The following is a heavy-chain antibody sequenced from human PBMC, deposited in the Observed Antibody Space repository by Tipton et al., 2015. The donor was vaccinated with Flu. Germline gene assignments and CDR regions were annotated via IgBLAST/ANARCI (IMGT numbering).Heavy chain of an antibody. CDR3: ARIPTCSGGSCYPKGYFQH. D-gene: IGHD2-15*01. CDR1: GYTFTTYV. J-gene: IGHJ1*01. Sequence: QLVQSGAEVKKPGASVKVSCKASGYTFTTYVISWVRQAPGQGLEWVGWINTYNGDTHYEQNLQGRVTMTTDTSTSTAYMELRSLTSEDTAIYYCARIPTCSGGSCYPKGYFQHWGQGTLVTVSS. V-gene: IGHV1-18*01. CDR2: INTYNGDT.